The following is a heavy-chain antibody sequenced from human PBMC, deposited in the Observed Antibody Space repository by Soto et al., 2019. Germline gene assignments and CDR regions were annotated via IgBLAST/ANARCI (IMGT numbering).Heavy chain of an antibody. CDR3: ARDARGYYDSSGYYSNEFFF. D-gene: IGHD3-22*01. V-gene: IGHV3-33*01. J-gene: IGHJ4*02. CDR2: IWYDGSNK. CDR1: GFTFSSYG. Sequence: PGGSLRLSCAASGFTFSSYGMHWVRQAPGKGLEWVAVIWYDGSNKYYADSVKGRFTISRDNSKNTLYLQMNSLRAEDTAVYYCARDARGYYDSSGYYSNEFFFWGQGTLVTVSS.